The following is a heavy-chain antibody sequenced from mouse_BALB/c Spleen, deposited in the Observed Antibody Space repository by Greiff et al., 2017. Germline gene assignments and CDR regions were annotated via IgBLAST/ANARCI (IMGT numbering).Heavy chain of an antibody. J-gene: IGHJ1*01. CDR2: INPSNGGT. CDR3: TRCGSSYWYFDV. D-gene: IGHD1-1*01. CDR1: GYTFTSYY. V-gene: IGHV1S81*02. Sequence: VQLQQSGAELVKPGASVKLSCKASGYTFTSYYMYWVKQRPGQGLEWIGEINPSNGGTNFNEKFKSKATLTVDKSSSTAYMQLSSLTSEDSAVYYCTRCGSSYWYFDVWGAGTTVTVSS.